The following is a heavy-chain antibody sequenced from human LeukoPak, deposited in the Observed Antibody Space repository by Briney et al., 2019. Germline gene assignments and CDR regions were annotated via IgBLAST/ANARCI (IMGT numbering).Heavy chain of an antibody. CDR1: GDSFSGYY. V-gene: IGHV4-34*01. CDR3: ARSWAGMYYPFYYFDY. Sequence: SETLSLTCAVYGDSFSGYYWSCIRQPPGKGLEWIAEINHRGTTHYNPSLKSRVNISADTSKNQFSLHLDSVTAADTAVYYCARSWAGMYYPFYYFDYWGQGTLVSVSS. D-gene: IGHD1-26*01. CDR2: INHRGTT. J-gene: IGHJ4*02.